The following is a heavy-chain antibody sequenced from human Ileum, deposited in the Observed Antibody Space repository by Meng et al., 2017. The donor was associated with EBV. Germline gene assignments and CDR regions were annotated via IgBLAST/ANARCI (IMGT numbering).Heavy chain of an antibody. J-gene: IGHJ5*02. CDR1: GGSISSSNW. CDR3: ARVTKPNYYEGGWFDP. CDR2: IHHTEST. Sequence: QVQLQESGPRLVKPSXXLSLTCAVSGGSISSSNWWSWVRQAPGKGLEWIGEIHHTESTNYNPSLKSRVTISVDKSKNQFSLKLSSVTAADTAVYYCARVTKPNYYEGGWFDPWGQGTLVTVSS. D-gene: IGHD3-22*01. V-gene: IGHV4-4*02.